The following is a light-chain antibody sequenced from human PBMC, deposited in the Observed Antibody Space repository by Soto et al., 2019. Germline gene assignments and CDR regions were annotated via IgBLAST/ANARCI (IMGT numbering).Light chain of an antibody. J-gene: IGLJ1*01. CDR1: SSDVGGYKY. CDR2: DVS. Sequence: QSALTQPLSVSGSPGQSVTISCTGTSSDVGGYKYVSWYQQHPGKAPKVMIYDVSKRPSGVPDRFSGSKSGNTASLTISGLQAEDEADYYCCSYAGSPYVFGTGTKVTVL. V-gene: IGLV2-11*01. CDR3: CSYAGSPYV.